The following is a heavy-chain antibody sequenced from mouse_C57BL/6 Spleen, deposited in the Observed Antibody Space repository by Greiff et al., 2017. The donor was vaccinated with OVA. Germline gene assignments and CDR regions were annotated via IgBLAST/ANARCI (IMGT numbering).Heavy chain of an antibody. CDR2: IWTGGGT. V-gene: IGHV2-9-1*01. Sequence: VHLVESGPGLVAPSQSLSITCPVSGFSLTSSAISWVRQPPGKGLEWLGVIWTGGGTNYNSALKSRLSISKDNSKSQVFLKMNSLQTDDTARYYCARKKAYEYDSFAYWGQGTLVTVSA. CDR3: ARKKAYEYDSFAY. D-gene: IGHD2-4*01. J-gene: IGHJ3*01. CDR1: GFSLTSSA.